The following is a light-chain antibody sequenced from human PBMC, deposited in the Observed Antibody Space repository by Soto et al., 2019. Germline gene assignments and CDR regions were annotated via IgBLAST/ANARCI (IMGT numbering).Light chain of an antibody. V-gene: IGLV1-44*01. CDR2: SNN. J-gene: IGLJ2*01. Sequence: QSVLTQPPSASGTPGQRVTISCSGSSYNIGSNTVNWYQPLPGRATKLIIYSNNQQPSEDPDRFSGSKSGTSASLAISGLQAEDEADYYCAAWDDSLNGPVFGGGTKLTVL. CDR3: AAWDDSLNGPV. CDR1: SYNIGSNT.